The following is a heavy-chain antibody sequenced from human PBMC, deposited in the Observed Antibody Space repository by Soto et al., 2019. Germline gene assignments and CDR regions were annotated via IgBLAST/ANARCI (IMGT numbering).Heavy chain of an antibody. D-gene: IGHD5-18*01. V-gene: IGHV4-59*01. CDR1: GGSISSYY. CDR2: IYYSGST. J-gene: IGHJ4*02. Sequence: PSETLSLTCTVSGGSISSYYWSWIRQPPGKGLEWIGYIYYSGSTNYNPSLKSRVTISVDTSKNQFSLKLSSVTAADTAVYYCARVTWIQLWTRFDYWGQGTLVTVS. CDR3: ARVTWIQLWTRFDY.